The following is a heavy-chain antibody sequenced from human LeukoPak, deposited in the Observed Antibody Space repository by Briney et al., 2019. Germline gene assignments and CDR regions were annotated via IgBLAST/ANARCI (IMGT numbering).Heavy chain of an antibody. CDR3: ARDSPTVVTPHAFDI. V-gene: IGHV3-11*01. Sequence: GGSLRLSCAASGFTFSDNYMSWIRQAPGKGLEWVSYISSSGSIYYADSVKGRFTISRDNAKNSLYLQMNSLRAEDTALYYCARDSPTVVTPHAFDIWGQGTMVTVSS. D-gene: IGHD4-23*01. J-gene: IGHJ3*02. CDR2: ISSSGSI. CDR1: GFTFSDNY.